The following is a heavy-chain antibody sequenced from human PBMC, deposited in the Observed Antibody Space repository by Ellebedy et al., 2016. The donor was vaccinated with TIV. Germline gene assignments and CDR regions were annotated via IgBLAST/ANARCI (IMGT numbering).Heavy chain of an antibody. CDR2: LKQEGTEK. CDR3: ARGRGWYPYFDY. J-gene: IGHJ4*02. V-gene: IGHV3-7*01. CDR1: GFAFSTYW. D-gene: IGHD6-19*01. Sequence: GESLKISCAASGFAFSTYWMSWVRQAPGKGLEWVANLKQEGTEKNYVDSVKGRFTISRDNAKNSVYLPMNSLRAEDTAVYYCARGRGWYPYFDYWGQGTLVTVSS.